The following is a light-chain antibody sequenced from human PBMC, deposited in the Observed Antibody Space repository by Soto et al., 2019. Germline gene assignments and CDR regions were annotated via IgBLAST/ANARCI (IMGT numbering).Light chain of an antibody. CDR3: QQHDSSPKT. Sequence: EIVLTQSPGTLSLSPGERATLSCRASQSVSSSYLAWYQQKPGQAPRLLIYGASSRATGIPDRFSGSGSGTDFPLTISRLEPEDFAVYYCQQHDSSPKTFGQGTKVEIK. J-gene: IGKJ1*01. CDR2: GAS. CDR1: QSVSSSY. V-gene: IGKV3-20*01.